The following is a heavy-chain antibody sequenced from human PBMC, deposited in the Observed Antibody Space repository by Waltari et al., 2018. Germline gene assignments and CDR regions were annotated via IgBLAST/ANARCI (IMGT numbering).Heavy chain of an antibody. CDR2: IKPDGSQQ. CDR3: ARDFNWGWDF. CDR1: GFTFVSNW. Sequence: EVQLVDSGGGLGHPGGSLRLSCAASGFTFVSNWMSWVRQAPGRGREGLANIKPDGSQQYYVDSVRGRFSISRDNAKNSLYLQLNSLRAEDTAIYYCARDFNWGWDFWGQGTLVTVSS. V-gene: IGHV3-7*03. J-gene: IGHJ4*02. D-gene: IGHD7-27*01.